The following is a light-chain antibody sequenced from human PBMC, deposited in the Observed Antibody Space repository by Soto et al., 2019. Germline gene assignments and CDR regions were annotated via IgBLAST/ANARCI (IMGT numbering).Light chain of an antibody. CDR2: TND. J-gene: IGLJ2*01. Sequence: QSVLTQPPSTSGTPGQTVTISCSGSSTNVGINPVNWYQQFPGTAPRLLIYTNDQRPSGVPGRFSGSKSGTSASLDISGLQSEDEADYYCAAWDDSLYGLVFGGGTKLTVL. CDR1: STNVGINP. V-gene: IGLV1-44*01. CDR3: AAWDDSLYGLV.